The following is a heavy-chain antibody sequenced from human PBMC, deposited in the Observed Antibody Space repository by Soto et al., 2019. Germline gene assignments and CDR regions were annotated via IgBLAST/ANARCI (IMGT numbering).Heavy chain of an antibody. J-gene: IGHJ5*02. CDR1: GGTFSDYA. CDR2: IIRMFGIT. CDR3: AGVGLAARPRFAWFGT. V-gene: IGHV1-69*01. Sequence: PVNVSCKAPGGTFSDYATSRVRQAPRSVLECMGVIIRMFGITSYAQKFQGRVSITADESTGTAHMELSSLSSEETAVYYCAGVGLAARPRFAWFGTWVQGTLVTVYS. D-gene: IGHD6-25*01.